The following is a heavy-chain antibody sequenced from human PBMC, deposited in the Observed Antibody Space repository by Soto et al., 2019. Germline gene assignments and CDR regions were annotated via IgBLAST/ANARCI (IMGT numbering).Heavy chain of an antibody. CDR2: ISSSSSYI. CDR1: GFTFSSYS. Sequence: GGSLRLSCAASGFTFSSYSMNWVRQAPGKGLEWVSSISSSSSYIYYADSVKGRFTISRDNAKNSLYLQMNSLRAEDTAVYYCARAKYYYDSSGYYDHPDAFDIWGQGXMVTV. V-gene: IGHV3-21*01. J-gene: IGHJ3*02. CDR3: ARAKYYYDSSGYYDHPDAFDI. D-gene: IGHD3-22*01.